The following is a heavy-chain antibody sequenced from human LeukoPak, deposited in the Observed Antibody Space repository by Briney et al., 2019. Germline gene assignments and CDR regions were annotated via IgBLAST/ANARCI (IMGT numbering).Heavy chain of an antibody. Sequence: PSETLSLTCTVSGGSISSYYWSWIRQPPGKGLEWIGYIYYSGSTNYNPSPKSRVTISVDTSKNQFSLKLSSVTAADTAVYYCARGNYYDSSGFDYWGQGTLVTVSS. D-gene: IGHD3-22*01. J-gene: IGHJ4*02. CDR1: GGSISSYY. V-gene: IGHV4-59*01. CDR2: IYYSGST. CDR3: ARGNYYDSSGFDY.